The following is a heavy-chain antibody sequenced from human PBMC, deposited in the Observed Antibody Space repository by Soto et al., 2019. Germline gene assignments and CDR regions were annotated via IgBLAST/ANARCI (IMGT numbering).Heavy chain of an antibody. CDR3: AKRDWFDP. Sequence: LILSCSASAFPFSSYAMSWVRQAPGKGLEWVGAISGSGGSTYYADCVKGRFTTSRDNSKNTLSLQMNSLRAEDTAVYYCAKRDWFDPWAQGTLVTVSS. CDR2: ISGSGGST. V-gene: IGHV3-23*01. CDR1: AFPFSSYA. J-gene: IGHJ5*02.